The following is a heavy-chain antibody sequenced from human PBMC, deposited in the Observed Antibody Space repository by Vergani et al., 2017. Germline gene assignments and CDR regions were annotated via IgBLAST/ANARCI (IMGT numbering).Heavy chain of an antibody. CDR3: ARGFPSPFGAIRSYGMDV. Sequence: QVQLQELGPRLVKPPGTLSPTCNVFGAPISSSHWWSWVRQPPGKGLEWIGEIYHSGSTNYNPSLGSRITISVDKSKNQFSLRVRSVTAADAAVYYCARGFPSPFGAIRSYGMDVWGQGTTVTVSS. D-gene: IGHD3-10*01. CDR1: GAPISSSHW. J-gene: IGHJ6*02. CDR2: IYHSGST. V-gene: IGHV4-4*03.